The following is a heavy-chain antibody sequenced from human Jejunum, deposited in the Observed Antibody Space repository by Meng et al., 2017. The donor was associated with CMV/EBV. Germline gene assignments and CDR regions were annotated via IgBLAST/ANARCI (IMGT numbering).Heavy chain of an antibody. CDR3: VRAGSGNAYGLFDS. CDR2: VNSGGSDI. J-gene: IGHJ4*02. V-gene: IGHV3-74*01. D-gene: IGHD1-26*01. Sequence: SGFTFSRHWMHWDRQGPGKGVVWVARVNSGGSDISYADSVKGRFIISRDNAKNTLYLQMNSLRAEDMAVYYCVRAGSGNAYGLFDSWGQGTLVTVSS. CDR1: GFTFSRHW.